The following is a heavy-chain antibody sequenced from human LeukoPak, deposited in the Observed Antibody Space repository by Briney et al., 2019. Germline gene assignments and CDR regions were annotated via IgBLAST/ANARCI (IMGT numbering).Heavy chain of an antibody. Sequence: SVKVSCKASGGTFSSYAISWVRQAPGQGLEWMGRIIPILGIANYAQKFQGRVTITADESTSTAYMELSSLRSEDTAVYYCAQGPIAAAGTGVYWGQGTLVTVSS. CDR1: GGTFSSYA. J-gene: IGHJ4*02. CDR3: AQGPIAAAGTGVY. CDR2: IIPILGIA. V-gene: IGHV1-69*04. D-gene: IGHD6-13*01.